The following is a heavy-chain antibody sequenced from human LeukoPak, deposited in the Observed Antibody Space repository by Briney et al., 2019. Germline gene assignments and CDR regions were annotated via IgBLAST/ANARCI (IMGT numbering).Heavy chain of an antibody. Sequence: SETLSLTCTVSGYSISSGYYWGWIRQPPGKGLEWIGSIYHSGSTYYNPSLKSRVTISVDTSKNQFSLKLSSVAAADTAVYYCARDRPDQLGDYDNEPPSNWFDPWGQGTLVTVSS. V-gene: IGHV4-38-2*02. D-gene: IGHD4-17*01. CDR3: ARDRPDQLGDYDNEPPSNWFDP. CDR2: IYHSGST. J-gene: IGHJ5*02. CDR1: GYSISSGYY.